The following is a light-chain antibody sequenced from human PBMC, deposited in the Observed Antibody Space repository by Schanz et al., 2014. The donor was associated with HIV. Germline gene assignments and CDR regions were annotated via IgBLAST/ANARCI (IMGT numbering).Light chain of an antibody. J-gene: IGLJ2*01. CDR1: SSDVNGYDY. Sequence: QSALTQPASVSGSPGQSITISCTGVSSDVNGYDYVSWYQQYPGKVPRLMIYDVNNRPPGVSSRFSGSKSGNTASLTISGLQAEDEADYYCSSYTSSSTLVFGGGTKVTVL. CDR2: DVN. V-gene: IGLV2-14*03. CDR3: SSYTSSSTLV.